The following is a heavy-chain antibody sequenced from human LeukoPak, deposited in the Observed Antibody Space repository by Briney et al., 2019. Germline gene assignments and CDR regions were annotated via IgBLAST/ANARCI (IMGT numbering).Heavy chain of an antibody. V-gene: IGHV3-74*01. Sequence: GGSLRLSCAASGFTFSSYWMHWVRQAPGKGLVWVSRIKSDGSSTSYADSVKGRFTISRDNSKNTLYLQMNSLRAEDTAVYYCAKGPLLYYYYYMDVWGKGTTVTVSS. J-gene: IGHJ6*03. CDR1: GFTFSSYW. CDR2: IKSDGSST. CDR3: AKGPLLYYYYYMDV.